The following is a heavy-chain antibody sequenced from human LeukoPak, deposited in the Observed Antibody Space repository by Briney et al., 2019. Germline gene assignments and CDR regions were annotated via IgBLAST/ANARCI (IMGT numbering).Heavy chain of an antibody. J-gene: IGHJ4*02. CDR3: ARGNWWVGAAQYCDY. D-gene: IGHD2-8*02. CDR1: RFTINTYN. Sequence: GGSLRLSCAASRFTINTYNIKWVRQAPGKGLEWVSHISTRSSSICYADSVKGRFTISRDNANNSLYLQMNSLRAEDTAVYFCARGNWWVGAAQYCDYWGRGTLVTVSS. V-gene: IGHV3-48*01. CDR2: ISTRSSSI.